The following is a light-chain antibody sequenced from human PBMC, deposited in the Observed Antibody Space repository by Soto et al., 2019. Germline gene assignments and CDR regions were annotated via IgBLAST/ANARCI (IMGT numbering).Light chain of an antibody. CDR3: QQYNSYST. J-gene: IGKJ1*01. V-gene: IGKV2-30*01. CDR2: KVS. Sequence: DVVVTQSPLSLPVTLGQAASISCRSSQSLVYRDGNTYLSWFHQRTGQSPRRLIYKVSNRDSGVPDRFSGSGSGTEFTLTISSLQPDDFATYYCQQYNSYSTFGQGTKVDIK. CDR1: QSLVYRDGNTY.